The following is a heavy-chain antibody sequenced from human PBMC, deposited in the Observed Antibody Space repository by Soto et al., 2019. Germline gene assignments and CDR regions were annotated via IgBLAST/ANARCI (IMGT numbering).Heavy chain of an antibody. V-gene: IGHV3-30*18. CDR3: AKTLRFLELALDYYYGMDV. Sequence: GGSLRLSCVASGFTFNRYGIHWVRQAPGKGLEWVALISDDGSDKDYADAVKGRFTISRDNSKNTLYLQMNSLRPEDTAVYYCAKTLRFLELALDYYYGMDVWAQGTTVTVSS. D-gene: IGHD3-3*01. CDR1: GFTFNRYG. J-gene: IGHJ6*02. CDR2: ISDDGSDK.